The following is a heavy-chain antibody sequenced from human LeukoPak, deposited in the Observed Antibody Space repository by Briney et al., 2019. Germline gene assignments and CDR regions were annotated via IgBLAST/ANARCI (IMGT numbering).Heavy chain of an antibody. CDR1: GFTFSSYW. CDR3: ARDRGSYYYYYMDV. J-gene: IGHJ6*03. CDR2: INSDGSST. V-gene: IGHV3-74*01. Sequence: GGSLRLSCAASGFTFSSYWMHWVRQAPGKGLVWVSRINSDGSSTSYADSVKGRFTISRDNAKNTLYLQMNSLRAEDTAVYYCARDRGSYYYYYMDVWGKGTTVTLSS. D-gene: IGHD3-10*01.